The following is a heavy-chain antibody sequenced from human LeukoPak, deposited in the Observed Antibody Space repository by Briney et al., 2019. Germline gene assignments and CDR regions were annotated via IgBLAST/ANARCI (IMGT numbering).Heavy chain of an antibody. Sequence: VKVSCKASGGTFSSYAISWVRQAPGQGLEWMGGIIPIFGTANYAQKFQGRVTITADESTSTAYLELSSLRSEDTAVYYCARAGLEGRGYSYGMDVWGQGTTVTVSS. V-gene: IGHV1-69*13. CDR2: IIPIFGTA. J-gene: IGHJ6*02. D-gene: IGHD3-3*01. CDR1: GGTFSSYA. CDR3: ARAGLEGRGYSYGMDV.